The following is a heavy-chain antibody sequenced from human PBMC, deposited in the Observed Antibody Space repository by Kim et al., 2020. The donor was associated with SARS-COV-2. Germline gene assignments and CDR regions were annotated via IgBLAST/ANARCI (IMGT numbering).Heavy chain of an antibody. Sequence: GTTNYHPSFKSRVTISVDTSKKQFSLTLNSMTAADTAVYYCATNSEDYWGQGTQVTVSS. J-gene: IGHJ4*02. D-gene: IGHD1-7*01. CDR3: ATNSEDY. CDR2: GTT. V-gene: IGHV4-34*01.